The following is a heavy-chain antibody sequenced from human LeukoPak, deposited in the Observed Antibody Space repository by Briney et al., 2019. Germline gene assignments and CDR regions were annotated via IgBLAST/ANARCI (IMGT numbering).Heavy chain of an antibody. CDR1: GGSFSGYY. J-gene: IGHJ5*02. V-gene: IGHV4-34*01. Sequence: PSETLSLTCAVYGGSFSGYYWSWIRQPPGKGLGWIGEINHSGSTNYNPSLKSRVTISVDTSKNQFSLKLSSVTAADTAVYYCARKGTTPKGWFDPWGQGMLVTVSS. D-gene: IGHD4-11*01. CDR3: ARKGTTPKGWFDP. CDR2: INHSGST.